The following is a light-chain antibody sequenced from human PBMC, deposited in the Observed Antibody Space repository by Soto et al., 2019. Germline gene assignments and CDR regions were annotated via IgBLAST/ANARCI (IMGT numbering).Light chain of an antibody. V-gene: IGKV1-5*03. J-gene: IGKJ1*01. CDR2: EXS. Sequence: DVXMTQSPSTLPASLGGRVTVTXRPRKSINFWFAWYQQEPGXAPNXXXDEXSSLEGGVPSRLSGSGSATEFTLTISSLQPDYFANYYCQQYNSYSGTFGQGTKVDI. CDR1: KSINFW. CDR3: QQYNSYSGT.